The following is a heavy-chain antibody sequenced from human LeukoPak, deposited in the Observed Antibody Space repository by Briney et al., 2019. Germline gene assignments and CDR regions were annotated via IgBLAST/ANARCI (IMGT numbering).Heavy chain of an antibody. CDR3: ARAVIVVAAATQRNWFDP. J-gene: IGHJ5*02. CDR2: INHSGIT. CDR1: GRSFNGYY. D-gene: IGHD2-15*01. V-gene: IGHV4-34*01. Sequence: SETLSLTCAVYGRSFNGYYWTWIRQTPGKGLEWIGEINHSGITDYNPSLRSRVTISVDMSKNQFSLKLSSVTAADTAIYYCARAVIVVAAATQRNWFDPWGQGTLVTVSS.